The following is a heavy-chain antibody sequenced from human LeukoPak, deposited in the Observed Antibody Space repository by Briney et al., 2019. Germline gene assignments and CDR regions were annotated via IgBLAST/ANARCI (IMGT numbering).Heavy chain of an antibody. V-gene: IGHV1-8*01. CDR3: ARGPLPYYDDSSGYYYELDY. J-gene: IGHJ4*02. D-gene: IGHD3-22*01. CDR1: GYTFTGYD. CDR2: MNPNSGNT. Sequence: ASVKVSCKASGYTFTGYDINWVRQATGQGLGWMGWMNPNSGNTGYAQKFQGRVTMTRNTSISTAYMELSSLRSEDTAVYYCARGPLPYYDDSSGYYYELDYWGQGTLVTVSS.